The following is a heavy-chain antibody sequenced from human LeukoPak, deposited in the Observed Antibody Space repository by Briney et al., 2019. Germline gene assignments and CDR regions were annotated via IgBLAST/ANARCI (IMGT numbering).Heavy chain of an antibody. Sequence: ASVKVSCKASGYTFTSYGISWVRQAPGQGLEWMGWISAYNGNTNYAQKLQGRVTMTTDTSTSTAYMELRSLRSDDTAVYYCAREGGDYDILTGYQYYFNYWGQGTLVTVSS. J-gene: IGHJ4*02. CDR3: AREGGDYDILTGYQYYFNY. D-gene: IGHD3-9*01. CDR2: ISAYNGNT. V-gene: IGHV1-18*01. CDR1: GYTFTSYG.